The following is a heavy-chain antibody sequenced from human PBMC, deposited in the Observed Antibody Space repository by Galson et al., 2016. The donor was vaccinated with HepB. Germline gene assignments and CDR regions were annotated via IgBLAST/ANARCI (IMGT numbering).Heavy chain of an antibody. CDR1: GFTFSTYA. CDR2: ISGSGGST. J-gene: IGHJ5*02. CDR3: VRDKVTPGTNWFDP. Sequence: SLRLSCAGTGFTFSTYAMSWVRQAPGKRLEWVSAISGSGGSTYYADSVKGRFTVSRDNSKNTLYLQMNSLRAEDTAVYYCVRDKVTPGTNWFDPWGQGTLVTVSS. D-gene: IGHD4-11*01. V-gene: IGHV3-23*01.